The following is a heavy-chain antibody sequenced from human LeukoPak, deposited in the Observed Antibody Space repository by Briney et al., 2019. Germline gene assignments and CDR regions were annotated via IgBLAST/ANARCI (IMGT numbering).Heavy chain of an antibody. CDR1: GFTFSNYA. V-gene: IGHV3-23*01. D-gene: IGHD3-10*01. J-gene: IGHJ5*01. Sequence: PGGSLRLSCAASGFTFSNYAMSWVRQAPGKGLEWVSAISGSGDNTYYADSVRGLFTISRDNSKDTLYLQMNNLRAVDTAMYYCAKDGRYYFGSGSYPFDSWGQGTRVTVSS. CDR3: AKDGRYYFGSGSYPFDS. CDR2: ISGSGDNT.